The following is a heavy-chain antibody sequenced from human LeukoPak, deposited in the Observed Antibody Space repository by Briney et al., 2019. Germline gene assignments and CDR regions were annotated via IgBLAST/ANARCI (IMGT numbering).Heavy chain of an antibody. CDR3: ARPRYYYDSSGYYY. J-gene: IGHJ4*02. V-gene: IGHV4-34*01. CDR2: INHSGST. D-gene: IGHD3-22*01. CDR1: GGSFSGYY. Sequence: SETLSLTCAVYGGSFSGYYWSWIRQPPGKGLEWIGEINHSGSTNYNPSLKSRVTISVDTSKNQFSLKLSSVTAADTAVYYCARPRYYYDSSGYYYWGQGTLVTVSS.